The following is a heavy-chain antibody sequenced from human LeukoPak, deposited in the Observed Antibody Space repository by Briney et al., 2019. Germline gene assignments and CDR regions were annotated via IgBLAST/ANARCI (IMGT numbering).Heavy chain of an antibody. CDR2: INHSGST. CDR3: ARGREGDTAMVDFDY. Sequence: SETLSLTCTVSGGSISSYYWSWIRQPPGKGLEWIGEINHSGSTNYNPSLKSRVTISVDTSKNQFSLKLSSVTAADTAVYYCARGREGDTAMVDFDYWGQGTLVTVSS. CDR1: GGSISSYY. V-gene: IGHV4-34*01. J-gene: IGHJ4*02. D-gene: IGHD5-18*01.